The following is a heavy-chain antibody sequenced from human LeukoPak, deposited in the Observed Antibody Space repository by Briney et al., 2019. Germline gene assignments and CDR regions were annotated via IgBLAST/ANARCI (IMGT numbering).Heavy chain of an antibody. Sequence: ASVKVSCKASGGTFSSYAISWVRQAPGQGLEWMGGIIPIFGTANYAQKFQGRVTITADKSTSTAYMELSSLRSDDTAVYYCASVSGSYYWFDPWGQGTLVTVSS. D-gene: IGHD1-26*01. CDR1: GGTFSSYA. J-gene: IGHJ5*02. V-gene: IGHV1-69*06. CDR3: ASVSGSYYWFDP. CDR2: IIPIFGTA.